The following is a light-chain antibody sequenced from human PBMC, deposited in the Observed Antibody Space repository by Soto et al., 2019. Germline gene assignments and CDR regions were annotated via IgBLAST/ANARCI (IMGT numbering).Light chain of an antibody. Sequence: QSALTQPPSASGSPGQSVTISCTGTSSDVGGYNYVSWYQQHPGKVPKLLIYEVSKRPSVVPDRFSGSKSGNTASLTVSGLQAEDEADFYCTSYSGSSNNLVFGGGTKLTVL. V-gene: IGLV2-8*01. CDR3: TSYSGSSNNLV. J-gene: IGLJ2*01. CDR1: SSDVGGYNY. CDR2: EVS.